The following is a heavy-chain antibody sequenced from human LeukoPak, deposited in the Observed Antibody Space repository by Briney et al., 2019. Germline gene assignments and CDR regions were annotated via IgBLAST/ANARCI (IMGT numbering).Heavy chain of an antibody. CDR2: IIPIFGTA. CDR3: ARLSHRGLAFDY. V-gene: IGHV1-69*13. Sequence: SVKVSCKASGGTFSSYAISWVRQAPGQGLEWMGGIIPIFGTANYAQKFQGRVTITADESTSTAYMELSSLRSEDTAVYYCARLSHRGLAFDYWGQGTLVTVSS. CDR1: GGTFSSYA. D-gene: IGHD3-10*01. J-gene: IGHJ4*02.